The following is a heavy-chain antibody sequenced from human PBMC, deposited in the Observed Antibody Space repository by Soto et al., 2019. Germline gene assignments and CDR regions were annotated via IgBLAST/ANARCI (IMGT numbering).Heavy chain of an antibody. V-gene: IGHV3-33*01. J-gene: IGHJ6*02. CDR3: ARQKDIVLVAAGPYCMDV. D-gene: IGHD2-2*01. CDR2: IWYDGSNK. Sequence: QVQLVESGGGVVQPGRSLRLSCAASGFTFSSYGMHWVRQAPGKGLEWVAVIWYDGSNKYYADSVKGRFTISRDNSKNTLYLKMNSLRADETAVYYCARQKDIVLVAAGPYCMDVWGQGTTVIVSS. CDR1: GFTFSSYG.